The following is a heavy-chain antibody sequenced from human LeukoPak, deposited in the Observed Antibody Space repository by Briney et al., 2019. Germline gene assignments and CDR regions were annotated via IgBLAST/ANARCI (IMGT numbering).Heavy chain of an antibody. CDR1: GFTFSSYG. J-gene: IGHJ4*02. CDR3: ARDHRTTVTVYYFDY. V-gene: IGHV3-33*01. D-gene: IGHD4-17*01. Sequence: GGSLRLSCAASGFTFSSYGIHWVRQAPGKELEWVAVIWSDGRDKYYADSVKGRFTISRDNSKNTLYLQMNSLRAEDTAVYYCARDHRTTVTVYYFDYWGQGTLVTVSS. CDR2: IWSDGRDK.